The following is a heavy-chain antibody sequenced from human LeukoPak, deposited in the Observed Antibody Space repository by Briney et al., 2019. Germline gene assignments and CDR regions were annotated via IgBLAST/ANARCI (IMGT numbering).Heavy chain of an antibody. D-gene: IGHD5-24*01. V-gene: IGHV4-34*01. J-gene: IGHJ1*01. CDR3: ARRDGYKPFQH. CDR1: NESFSGYY. CDR2: INYGGST. Sequence: SETLSLTCAVYNESFSGYYWSLIRQPPRKGLEWIGEINYGGSTNYNPSLKSRVTISVDRTKNQFSLNLGSVTAADTAVYYCARRDGYKPFQHWGQGTLVTVSS.